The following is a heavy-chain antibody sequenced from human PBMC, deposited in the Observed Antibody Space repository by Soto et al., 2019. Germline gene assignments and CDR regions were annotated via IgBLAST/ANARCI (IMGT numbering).Heavy chain of an antibody. V-gene: IGHV4-34*01. Sequence: PSETLSLTCAVYGGSFSGYYWSWIRQPPGKGLEWIGEINHSGSTNYNPSLKSRVTISVDTSKNQFSLKLSSVTAADTAVYYCARPSGSYGLWKNWFDPWGQGTLVTVSS. CDR3: ARPSGSYGLWKNWFDP. D-gene: IGHD1-26*01. CDR1: GGSFSGYY. CDR2: INHSGST. J-gene: IGHJ5*02.